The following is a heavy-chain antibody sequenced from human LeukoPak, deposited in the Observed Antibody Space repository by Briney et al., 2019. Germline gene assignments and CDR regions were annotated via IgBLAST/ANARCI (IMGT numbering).Heavy chain of an antibody. Sequence: SETLSLTCTVSGGSISSYYWSWIRQPAGKGLEWIGRIYTSGSTTYNPSLKSRVTMSVDTSKNQFSLKLSSVTAADTAVYYCASETWYCSGGSCYDDYWGQGTLVTVSS. CDR1: GGSISSYY. CDR2: IYTSGST. V-gene: IGHV4-4*07. CDR3: ASETWYCSGGSCYDDY. J-gene: IGHJ4*02. D-gene: IGHD2-15*01.